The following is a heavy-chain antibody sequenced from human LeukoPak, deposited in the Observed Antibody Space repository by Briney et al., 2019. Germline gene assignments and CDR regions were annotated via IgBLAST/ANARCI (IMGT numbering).Heavy chain of an antibody. Sequence: ASVKVSCKASGYTFTAYYIHWVRQAPGQGLEWMGWIDPNSGGTNYAQKFLGSVTMTGDTSINTAFMELSRLRSDDTAIYYCARGRGTTMVRGVITNYFDLWGRGSLVTVSS. CDR1: GYTFTAYY. V-gene: IGHV1-2*02. CDR3: ARGRGTTMVRGVITNYFDL. CDR2: IDPNSGGT. D-gene: IGHD3-10*01. J-gene: IGHJ2*01.